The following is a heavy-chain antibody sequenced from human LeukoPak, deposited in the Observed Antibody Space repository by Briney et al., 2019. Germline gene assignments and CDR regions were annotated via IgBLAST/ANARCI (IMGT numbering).Heavy chain of an antibody. Sequence: PSETLSLTCAVYGGSFSGYYWSWIRQPPGKGLEWIGEINHSGSTNYNPSLKSRVTISVDTSKNQFSLKLSSVTAADTAVYYCARHAFYGSGSPHYYYYYYMDVWGKGTTVTISS. V-gene: IGHV4-34*01. CDR3: ARHAFYGSGSPHYYYYYYMDV. CDR1: GGSFSGYY. D-gene: IGHD3-10*01. J-gene: IGHJ6*03. CDR2: INHSGST.